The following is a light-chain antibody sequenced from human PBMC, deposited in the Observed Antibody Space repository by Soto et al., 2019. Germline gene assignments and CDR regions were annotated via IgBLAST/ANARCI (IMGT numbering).Light chain of an antibody. V-gene: IGLV2-14*01. CDR3: GSYTRGSNRRYV. Sequence: QSVLTQPASVSGSPGQSITISCTGTSNDVGGYNYVSWYQQHPGKAPKLMIYEVSNRPSGVSNRFSGSKSGNTASLTISGLQAEDEADYYCGSYTRGSNRRYVFGTGTKLTVL. CDR2: EVS. CDR1: SNDVGGYNY. J-gene: IGLJ1*01.